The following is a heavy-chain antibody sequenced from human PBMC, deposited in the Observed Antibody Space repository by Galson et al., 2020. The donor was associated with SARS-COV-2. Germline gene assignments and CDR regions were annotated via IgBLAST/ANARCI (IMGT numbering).Heavy chain of an antibody. D-gene: IGHD1-7*01. V-gene: IGHV3-53*01. J-gene: IGHJ3*02. CDR1: GFTVSSNY. CDR2: IYTGGST. Sequence: LSLTCAASGFTVSSNYMSWVRQAPGKGLEWVSVIYTGGSTYYADSVKGRFTISRDNAKNSLYLQMNSLRAEDTAVYYCASLPPLTGTLVLDAFDIWGQGTMVTVSS. CDR3: ASLPPLTGTLVLDAFDI.